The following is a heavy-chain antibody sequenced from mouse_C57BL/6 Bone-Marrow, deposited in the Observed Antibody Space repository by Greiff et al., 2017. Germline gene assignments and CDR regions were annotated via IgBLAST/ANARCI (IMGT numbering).Heavy chain of an antibody. CDR3: TLITTVVAPYYYAMDY. J-gene: IGHJ4*01. CDR2: IDPENGDI. V-gene: IGHV14-4*01. CDR1: GFNIKDDY. Sequence: EVQLVESGAELVRPGASVKLSCTASGFNIKDDYMHWVKQRPEQGLEWIGWIDPENGDIEYASKFQGKATITADTSSNTAYLQLSSLTSEDTAVYYCTLITTVVAPYYYAMDYWGQGTSVTVSS. D-gene: IGHD1-1*01.